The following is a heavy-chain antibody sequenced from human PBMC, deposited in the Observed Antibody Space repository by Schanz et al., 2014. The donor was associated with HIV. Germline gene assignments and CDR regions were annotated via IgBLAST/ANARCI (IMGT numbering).Heavy chain of an antibody. CDR2: IYYSGST. CDR3: ARGLYSRPYYFDL. CDR1: GDSISSGGYY. V-gene: IGHV4-31*03. J-gene: IGHJ4*02. D-gene: IGHD5-12*01. Sequence: QVQLQESGPGPVKPSQTLSLTCTVSGDSISSGGYYWSWIRQHPGKGLEWIGYIYYSGSTYYNPSLKIRVTISVDTSENDFSLRLTSVTVADTAIYFCARGLYSRPYYFDLWGQGTLVTVSS.